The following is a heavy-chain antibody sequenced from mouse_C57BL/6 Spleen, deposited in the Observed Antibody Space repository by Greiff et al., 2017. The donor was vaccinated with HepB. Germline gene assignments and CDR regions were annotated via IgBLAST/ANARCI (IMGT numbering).Heavy chain of an antibody. V-gene: IGHV5-4*01. CDR2: ISDGGSYT. CDR1: GFTFSSYA. CDR3: ARDHSAFAY. Sequence: DVQLVESGGGLVKPGGSLKLSCAASGFTFSSYAMSWVRQTPEKRLEWVATISDGGSYTYYPDNVKGRFTISRDNAKNNLYLQMSHLKSEDTAMYYCARDHSAFAYWGQGTLVTVSA. J-gene: IGHJ3*01.